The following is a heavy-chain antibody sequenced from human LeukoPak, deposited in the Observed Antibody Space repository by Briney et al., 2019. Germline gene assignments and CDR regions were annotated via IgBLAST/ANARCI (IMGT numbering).Heavy chain of an antibody. CDR3: ARVGLWPTGRYFDY. J-gene: IGHJ4*02. CDR2: IYYSGST. Sequence: SETLSLTCTVSGGSISSYYWSWIRQHPGKGLEWIGYIYYSGSTYYNPSLKSRVTISVDTSKNQFSLKLSSVTAADTAVYYCARVGLWPTGRYFDYWGQGTLVTVSS. CDR1: GGSISSYY. V-gene: IGHV4-59*06. D-gene: IGHD3-10*01.